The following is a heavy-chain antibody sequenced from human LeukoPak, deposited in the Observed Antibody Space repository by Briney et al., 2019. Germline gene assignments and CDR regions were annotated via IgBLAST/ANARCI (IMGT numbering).Heavy chain of an antibody. CDR2: ISGSGGST. CDR3: AKKGTYYYDSSGYQFDY. V-gene: IGHV3-23*01. CDR1: GFTVSSNS. D-gene: IGHD3-22*01. J-gene: IGHJ4*02. Sequence: PGGSLRLSCTVSGFTVSSNSMSWVRQAPGKGLEWVSAISGSGGSTYYADSVKGRFTISRDNSKNTLYLQMNNLRAEDTAVYYCAKKGTYYYDSSGYQFDYWGQGTLVTVSS.